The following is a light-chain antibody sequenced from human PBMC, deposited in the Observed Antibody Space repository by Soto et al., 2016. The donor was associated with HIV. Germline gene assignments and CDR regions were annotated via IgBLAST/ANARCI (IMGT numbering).Light chain of an antibody. J-gene: IGKJ1*01. Sequence: DSQLTQSPSFLSASVGDRVTITCRASQGISNFLAWYRQKPGKAPELLIYAASTLQRGVPSRFSGSGSGTEFTLTINSLQPEDFATYYCQQTYGTLRTFGQGTKVEIK. V-gene: IGKV1-9*01. CDR2: AAS. CDR1: QGISNF. CDR3: QQTYGTLRT.